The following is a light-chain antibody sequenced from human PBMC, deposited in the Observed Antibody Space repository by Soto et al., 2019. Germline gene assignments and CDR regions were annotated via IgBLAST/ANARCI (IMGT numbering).Light chain of an antibody. V-gene: IGKV3-15*01. CDR3: QQYNNLPLRT. J-gene: IGKJ2*01. CDR2: GAS. CDR1: QSVSSN. Sequence: EIVMTQSPATLSVSPGERATLSCRASQSVSSNLAWYQQKPGQAPRLLIYGASTRATGIPARFSGSGSGTEFTLTISSLQYEDFAVYYCQQYNNLPLRTFGQGTKLEIK.